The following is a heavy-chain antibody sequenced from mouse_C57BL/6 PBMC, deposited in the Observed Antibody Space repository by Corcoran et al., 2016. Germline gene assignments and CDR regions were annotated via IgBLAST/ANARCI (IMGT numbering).Heavy chain of an antibody. D-gene: IGHD4-1*01. Sequence: QVQLQQSGAELVRPGASVKLSCKAPGYTFTDYYINWVKQRPGQGLEWIVRIYPGSGNTYYNEKFKGKATVTADKSSSTAYMQLSSLTSEESADYFCAKRDWVDYSMDYWGQGTSVTVSS. CDR1: GYTFTDYY. V-gene: IGHV1-76*01. CDR2: IYPGSGNT. J-gene: IGHJ4*01. CDR3: AKRDWVDYSMDY.